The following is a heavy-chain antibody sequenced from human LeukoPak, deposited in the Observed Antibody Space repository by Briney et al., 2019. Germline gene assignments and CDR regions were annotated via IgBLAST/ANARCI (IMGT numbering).Heavy chain of an antibody. CDR2: INQDQSQK. Sequence: GGSLRLSCAASGFTFSSYWMAWVRQAPGKGLEWVANINQDQSQKNYVDSVKGRFTISRDNAKNSVYLQMNSLRAEDTAVYYCVRRGSVWGDYRGQGTLVTVSS. J-gene: IGHJ4*02. V-gene: IGHV3-7*01. CDR1: GFTFSSYW. D-gene: IGHD3-10*01. CDR3: VRRGSVWGDY.